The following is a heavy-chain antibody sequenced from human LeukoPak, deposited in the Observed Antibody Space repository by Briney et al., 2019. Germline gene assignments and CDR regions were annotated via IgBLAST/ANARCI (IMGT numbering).Heavy chain of an antibody. J-gene: IGHJ4*02. CDR1: GYSFTSYW. V-gene: IGHV5-51*01. CDR2: IYPGDSDT. Sequence: GESLKISCKGSGYSFTSYWIGWVRQMPGKGLGWVGIIYPGDSDTRYSPSFQGQVTISVDRSISTAYLQWSTLKASDTAMYYCARHTSPDGGQYYYDSSGYYNAIMDWGQGTLVTVSS. CDR3: ARHTSPDGGQYYYDSSGYYNAIMD. D-gene: IGHD3-22*01.